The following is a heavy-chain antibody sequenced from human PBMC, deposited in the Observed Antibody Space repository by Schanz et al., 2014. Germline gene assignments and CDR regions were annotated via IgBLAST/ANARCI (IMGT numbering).Heavy chain of an antibody. J-gene: IGHJ5*02. CDR1: GFTFSDYW. CDR3: ARPALWFGDNCFDP. CDR2: MNESHSTI. Sequence: EVQLVESGGGLVQPGGSLRLSCTASGFTFSDYWMSWVRQARGKGLEWVSAMNESHSTIYYADSMKGRFTVSRDNAENTLYLQMNSLRAEDTAVYYCARPALWFGDNCFDPWGQGTLVTVSS. D-gene: IGHD3-10*01. V-gene: IGHV3-48*01.